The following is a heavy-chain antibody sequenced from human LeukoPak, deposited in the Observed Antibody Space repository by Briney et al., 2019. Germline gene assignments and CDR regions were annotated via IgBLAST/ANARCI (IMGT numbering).Heavy chain of an antibody. J-gene: IGHJ4*02. CDR1: GGSFSGYY. CDR3: ASISSGYILDY. Sequence: SETLSLTCAVYGGSFSGYYWSWIRQPPGKGLEWIGEINHSGSTNYNPSLKSRVTISVGTSKNQFSLKLSSVTAADTAVYYCASISSGYILDYWGQGTLVTVSS. CDR2: INHSGST. V-gene: IGHV4-34*01. D-gene: IGHD5-12*01.